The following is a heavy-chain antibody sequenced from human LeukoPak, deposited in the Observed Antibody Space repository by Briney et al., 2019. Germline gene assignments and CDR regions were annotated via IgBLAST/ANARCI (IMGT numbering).Heavy chain of an antibody. CDR2: IHHDGRT. J-gene: IGHJ3*01. D-gene: IGHD4-17*01. CDR1: GGSLSGHY. V-gene: IGHV4-34*01. CDR3: AREPEPQDYGDTVNAYDL. Sequence: SETLSLTCAVYGGSLSGHYWSWIRQSPGKGLEWIGDIHHDGRTKYSPSLKSRVTILLDTSKNEVSLRLSPVTAADTALYFCAREPEPQDYGDTVNAYDLWGQGTMVIVSS.